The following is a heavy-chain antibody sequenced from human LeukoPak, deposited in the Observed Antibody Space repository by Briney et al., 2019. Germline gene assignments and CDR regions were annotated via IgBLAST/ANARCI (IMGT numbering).Heavy chain of an antibody. Sequence: ASVKVSCKASGYTFTNYGITWVRQAPGQGLEWMGWINTNSGGTSYAQKFQGRVTMTRDTSMSTAYLELSRLTSDDTAVYYCAKDTGTFSFGDYWGQGTLVTVSS. V-gene: IGHV1-2*02. CDR1: GYTFTNYG. CDR2: INTNSGGT. CDR3: AKDTGTFSFGDY. J-gene: IGHJ4*02. D-gene: IGHD5-18*01.